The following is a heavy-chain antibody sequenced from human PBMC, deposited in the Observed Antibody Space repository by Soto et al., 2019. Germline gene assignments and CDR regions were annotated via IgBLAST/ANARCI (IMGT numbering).Heavy chain of an antibody. Sequence: SETLSLTCTLSGGSISSYYWSWIRQPAGKGLEWIGRIYTSGSTNYNPSLKSRVTMSVDTSKNQFSLKLSSVTAADTAVYYCPRDFSYCSSTSCSNWFDPWGQGTLGTVSS. D-gene: IGHD2-2*01. J-gene: IGHJ5*02. CDR2: IYTSGST. V-gene: IGHV4-4*07. CDR3: PRDFSYCSSTSCSNWFDP. CDR1: GGSISSYY.